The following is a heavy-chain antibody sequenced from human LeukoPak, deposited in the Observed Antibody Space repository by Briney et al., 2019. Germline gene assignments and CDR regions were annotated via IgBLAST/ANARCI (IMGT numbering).Heavy chain of an antibody. CDR2: IKQDGSEK. CDR3: ARPVGYDFWSGSPYYFDY. J-gene: IGHJ4*02. D-gene: IGHD3-3*01. V-gene: IGHV3-7*01. CDR1: GFTFSSYW. Sequence: GGSLRLSCAASGFTFSSYWMSWVRQAPGKGLEWVANIKQDGSEKYYVDSVKGRFTISRDNAKNSLYLQMNSLRAEDTAVYYCARPVGYDFWSGSPYYFDYWGQGTLVTVSS.